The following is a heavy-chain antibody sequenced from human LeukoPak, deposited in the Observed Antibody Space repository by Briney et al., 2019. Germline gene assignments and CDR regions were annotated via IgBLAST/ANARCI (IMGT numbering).Heavy chain of an antibody. CDR1: GFTFSSYE. Sequence: PGGSLRLSCAASGFTFSSYEMNWVRQAPGKGLEWVSYISSSGSTIYYADSVKGRFTISRDNAKNSLYLQMNSLRAEDTAVYYGARDGALVATTDAFDIWGQGTMVTVSS. J-gene: IGHJ3*02. D-gene: IGHD5-12*01. CDR3: ARDGALVATTDAFDI. CDR2: ISSSGSTI. V-gene: IGHV3-48*03.